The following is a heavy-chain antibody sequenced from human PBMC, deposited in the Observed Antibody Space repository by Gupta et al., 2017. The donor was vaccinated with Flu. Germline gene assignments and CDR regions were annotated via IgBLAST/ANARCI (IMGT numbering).Heavy chain of an antibody. D-gene: IGHD6-13*01. Sequence: QVQLQESGPGLVKPSETLSLTCTVSGGSISSYYWSWIRQPPGKGLEWIGYIYYSGSTNYNPSLKSRVTISVDTPKNQFSLKLSSVTAADTAVYYCARSTIAAAGIFYLDYWGQGTLVTVSS. V-gene: IGHV4-59*08. CDR3: ARSTIAAAGIFYLDY. J-gene: IGHJ4*02. CDR2: IYYSGST. CDR1: GGSISSYY.